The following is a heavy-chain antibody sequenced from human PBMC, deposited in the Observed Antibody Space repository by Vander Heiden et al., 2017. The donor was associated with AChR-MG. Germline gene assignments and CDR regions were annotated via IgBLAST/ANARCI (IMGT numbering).Heavy chain of an antibody. J-gene: IGHJ4*02. CDR2: ISGSGGST. CDR3: YGGHKPFDY. Sequence: EVQLLESGGGLVQPGGSLQRSCAASGFTFSSYAMSWVRQAPGKGLEWVSAISGSGGSTYYADSVKGRFTISRDNSKNTLYLQMNSLRAEDTAVYYCYGGHKPFDYWGQGTLVTVSS. V-gene: IGHV3-23*01. D-gene: IGHD4-17*01. CDR1: GFTFSSYA.